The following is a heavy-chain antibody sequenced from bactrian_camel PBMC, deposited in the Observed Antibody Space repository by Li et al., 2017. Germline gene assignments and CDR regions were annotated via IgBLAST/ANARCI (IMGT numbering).Heavy chain of an antibody. CDR3: ALQRSNGASYCYLDPVWEYAY. V-gene: IGHV3S54*01. D-gene: IGHD2*01. J-gene: IGHJ4*01. CDR1: GFFVSLRW. Sequence: HVQLVESGGGSVQAGGSMRLSCAHSGFFVSLRWVGWFRQAPGKQREGVAAIYTGAGNTLYADSVKGRFTVSRDNAKNTVYLQMASLEPEDTAIYYCALQRSNGASYCYLDPVWEYAYWGQGTQVTVS. CDR2: IYTGAGNT.